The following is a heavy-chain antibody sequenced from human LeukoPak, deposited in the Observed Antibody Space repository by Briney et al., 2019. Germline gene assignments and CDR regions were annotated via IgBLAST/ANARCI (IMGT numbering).Heavy chain of an antibody. CDR2: IYYSGST. J-gene: IGHJ3*02. CDR1: GGSISSSSYY. D-gene: IGHD1-26*01. CDR3: AIGATLDAFDI. Sequence: SETLSLTCTVSGGSISSSSYYWGWIRQPPGKGLEWIGSIYYSGSTYYNPSLKSRVTISVDTSKNQFSLKLSSVTAADTAVYYCAIGATLDAFDIWGQETMVTVSS. V-gene: IGHV4-39*01.